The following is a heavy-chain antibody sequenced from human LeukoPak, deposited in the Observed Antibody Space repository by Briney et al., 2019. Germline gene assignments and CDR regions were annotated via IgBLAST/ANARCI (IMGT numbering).Heavy chain of an antibody. Sequence: GGSLRLSCAASGFTFSSYSMNWVRQAPGKGLEWLSYISTGSSNIFYADSVKGRFTISRDNAKNSLYLQMNSLRAEDTAVYYCARDPRTGRHFDYWGQGTLVTVSS. D-gene: IGHD1-1*01. CDR2: ISTGSSNI. V-gene: IGHV3-48*04. CDR3: ARDPRTGRHFDY. J-gene: IGHJ4*02. CDR1: GFTFSSYS.